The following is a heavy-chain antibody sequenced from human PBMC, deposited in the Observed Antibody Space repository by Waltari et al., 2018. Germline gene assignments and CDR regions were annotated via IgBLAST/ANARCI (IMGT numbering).Heavy chain of an antibody. CDR1: GFSFSTSY. CDR2: TSGTGTT. CDR3: VRDRPHPDLFTGSFDS. Sequence: EVQLVESGGGLVQPGGSLKLSWAASGFSFSTSYMTWVRQAPGKGLEWISHTSGTGTTYYADSVKGRFTISRDNAKNSLYLQMNSLRAEDTALYYCVRDRPHPDLFTGSFDSWGQGTLVTVSS. J-gene: IGHJ4*02. D-gene: IGHD3-9*01. V-gene: IGHV3-48*03.